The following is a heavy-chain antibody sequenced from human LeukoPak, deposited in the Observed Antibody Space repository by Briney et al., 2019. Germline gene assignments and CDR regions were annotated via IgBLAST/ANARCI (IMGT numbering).Heavy chain of an antibody. Sequence: GGSLRLSCAASGFTFSSYWMSWVRQAPGKGLEWVANIKQDGSEKYYVDSVKGRFTISRDNAKNSLYLQMNSLRAEDTAVYYCARGLGSGWSRAFDIWGQGTMVTVSS. V-gene: IGHV3-7*04. CDR3: ARGLGSGWSRAFDI. CDR1: GFTFSSYW. CDR2: IKQDGSEK. J-gene: IGHJ3*02. D-gene: IGHD6-19*01.